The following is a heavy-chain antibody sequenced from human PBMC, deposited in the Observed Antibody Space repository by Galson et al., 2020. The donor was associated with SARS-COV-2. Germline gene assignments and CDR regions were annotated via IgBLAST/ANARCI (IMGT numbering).Heavy chain of an antibody. D-gene: IGHD3-10*01. CDR1: GFTVSSNY. V-gene: IGHV3-53*01. J-gene: IGHJ4*02. CDR3: ARSPRYGSGRHFDY. CDR2: IYRGGST. Sequence: GGSLRLSCAAYGFTVSSNYMSWVRQAPGKGLEWVSVIYRGGSTYYADSVKGRFTISRDNSKNTLYLQMNSLRAEDTAVYYCARSPRYGSGRHFDYWGQGTLVTVSS.